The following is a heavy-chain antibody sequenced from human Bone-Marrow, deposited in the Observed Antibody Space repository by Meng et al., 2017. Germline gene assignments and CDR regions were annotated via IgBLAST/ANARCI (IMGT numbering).Heavy chain of an antibody. CDR1: GFSLSTRGVG. V-gene: IGHV2-5*02. J-gene: IGHJ4*02. Sequence: SGPTLVKPPQTLTLTCSFSGFSLSTRGVGVAWLRQPPGKALEGVALIYWDDDKRYSPSLKTRLAVIKDTSTNQVVLTMINMDPVDTGTYYCARTPNFSDGSHYFDYWGQGILVTVSS. CDR3: ARTPNFSDGSHYFDY. D-gene: IGHD3-3*01. CDR2: IYWDDDK.